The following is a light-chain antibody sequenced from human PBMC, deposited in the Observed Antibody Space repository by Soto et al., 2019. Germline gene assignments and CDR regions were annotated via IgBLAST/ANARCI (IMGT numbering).Light chain of an antibody. CDR1: QSIASY. J-gene: IGKJ3*01. V-gene: IGKV1-39*01. CDR3: HQTYSPSFT. CDR2: AAS. Sequence: DIQMTQSPSSLSASVGDRVTIVCRASQSIASYLNWYQQKPGRAPKLLIYAASTLQGGVPSRFSGSGSGTDYTLTIRSLQPEDFATYFCHQTYSPSFTFGPGTRVDMK.